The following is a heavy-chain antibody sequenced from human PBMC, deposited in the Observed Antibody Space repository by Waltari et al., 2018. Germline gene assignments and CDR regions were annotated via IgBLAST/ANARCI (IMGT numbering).Heavy chain of an antibody. J-gene: IGHJ3*01. D-gene: IGHD6-6*01. V-gene: IGHV4-30-2*01. CDR2: IYHSGST. Sequence: QLQLQESGSGLLKPSQTLSLTCVVSGGSISGRAYSWGWIRQPPGKGPEWIGYIYHSGSTYYNPSLKSRVSVSLDTSKKQVSLKLRSVTAADTAMYYCAGNTLSSSPPRPDVFDLWGQGTVVTVSS. CDR3: AGNTLSSSPPRPDVFDL. CDR1: GGSISGRAYS.